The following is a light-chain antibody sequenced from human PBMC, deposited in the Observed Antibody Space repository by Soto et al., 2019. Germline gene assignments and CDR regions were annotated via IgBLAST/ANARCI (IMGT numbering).Light chain of an antibody. CDR2: EGT. V-gene: IGLV2-14*02. CDR3: AAWDDNLRGLV. CDR1: SSDVGTYDL. Sequence: QSALTQPASVSGSPGQSVTISCTGSSSDVGTYDLVSWYQQHPGKAPKILIYEGTKRPSGVSNRFSGSKSGNTASLAISGLQSEDEADYYCAAWDDNLRGLVFGGGTKLTVL. J-gene: IGLJ3*02.